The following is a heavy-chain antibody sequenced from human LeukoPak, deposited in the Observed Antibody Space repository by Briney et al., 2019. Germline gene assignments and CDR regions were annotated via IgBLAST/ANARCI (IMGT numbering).Heavy chain of an antibody. CDR3: ARNGRSSGFHY. V-gene: IGHV1-69*06. CDR2: IIPIFGTA. Sequence: SVKVSCKPSGFTFTGYFVYWVRQAPGQGLEWMGGIIPIFGTANYAQKFQGRVTITADKSTSTAYMELSSLRSEDTAVYYCARNGRSSGFHYWGQGTLVTVSS. D-gene: IGHD6-19*01. J-gene: IGHJ4*02. CDR1: GFTFTGYF.